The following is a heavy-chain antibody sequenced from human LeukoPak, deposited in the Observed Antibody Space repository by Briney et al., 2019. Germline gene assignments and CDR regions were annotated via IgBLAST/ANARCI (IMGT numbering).Heavy chain of an antibody. CDR2: ISGSGGST. V-gene: IGHV3-23*01. D-gene: IGHD3-22*01. CDR3: AKFDSSGYPRAPLGY. Sequence: GSLRLSCAASGFTFSSYAMSWVRQAPGRGLEWVSAISGSGGSTSYADSVKGRFTISRDNSKNTLYLQMNSLRAEDTAVYYCAKFDSSGYPRAPLGYWGQGTLVTVSS. J-gene: IGHJ4*02. CDR1: GFTFSSYA.